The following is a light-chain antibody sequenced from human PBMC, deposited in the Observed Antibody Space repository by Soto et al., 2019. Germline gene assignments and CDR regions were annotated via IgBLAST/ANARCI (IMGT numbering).Light chain of an antibody. V-gene: IGLV1-40*01. CDR1: HSNIGAGYE. CDR3: QSFDSSVSGSGV. Sequence: QSELTQPPSVSGAPGQRVTISCTGSHSNIGAGYEVHWYQQVPGTAPKLLVSGHNNRPSGVPDRFFGSKSGTSASLTIIGLQAEDEDDYYCQSFDSSVSGSGVFGGGTKLTVL. J-gene: IGLJ3*02. CDR2: GHN.